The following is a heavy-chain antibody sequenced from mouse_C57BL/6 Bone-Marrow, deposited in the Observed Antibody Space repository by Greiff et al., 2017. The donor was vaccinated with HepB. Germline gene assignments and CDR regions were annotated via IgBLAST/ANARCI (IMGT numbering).Heavy chain of an antibody. Sequence: QVQLQQSGAELVKPGASVKMSCKASGYTFTSYWITWVKQRPGQGLEWIGDIYPGSGSTNYNEKFKSKATLTVDTSSSTAYMQLSSLTSEDSAVYYCARFITTVVANFYFDYWGQGTTLTVSS. J-gene: IGHJ2*01. CDR1: GYTFTSYW. V-gene: IGHV1-55*01. D-gene: IGHD1-1*01. CDR2: IYPGSGST. CDR3: ARFITTVVANFYFDY.